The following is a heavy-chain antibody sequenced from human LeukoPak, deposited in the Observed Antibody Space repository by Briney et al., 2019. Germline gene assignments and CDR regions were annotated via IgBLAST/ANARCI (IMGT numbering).Heavy chain of an antibody. D-gene: IGHD6-25*01. CDR2: IYYSGST. V-gene: IGHV4-59*01. CDR3: ARGGYDAFDI. Sequence: SETLSLTCTVSGGSISSYYWSWIRQPPGKGLEWIGYIYYSGSTNYNPSLKSRVTISVYTSKNQFSLKLSSVTAADTAVYYCARGGYDAFDIWGQGTMVTVSS. CDR1: GGSISSYY. J-gene: IGHJ3*02.